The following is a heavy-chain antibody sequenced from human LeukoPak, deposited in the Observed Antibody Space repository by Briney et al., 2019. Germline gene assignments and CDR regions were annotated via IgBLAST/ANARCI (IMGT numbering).Heavy chain of an antibody. CDR3: ARDGKWEPAAVIDYGMDV. CDR2: IIPIFGTA. Sequence: ASVKVSCKASGYTFTSYYMHWVRQAPGQGLEWMGGIIPIFGTANYAQKFQGRVTITADESTSTAYMELSSLRSEDTAVYYCARDGKWEPAAVIDYGMDVWGQGTTVTVSS. CDR1: GYTFTSYY. J-gene: IGHJ6*02. V-gene: IGHV1-69*13. D-gene: IGHD1-26*01.